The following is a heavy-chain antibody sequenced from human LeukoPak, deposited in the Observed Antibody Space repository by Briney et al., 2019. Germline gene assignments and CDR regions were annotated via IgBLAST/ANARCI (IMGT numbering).Heavy chain of an antibody. CDR2: ISSSGSTI. D-gene: IGHD3-22*01. J-gene: IGHJ4*02. CDR3: ARAQNYYDGDY. Sequence: GGSLRLSCAASGFTFSSYEMNWVRQAPGKGLEWVSYISSSGSTIYYADSVKGRFTISRDNAKNSLYLQMNSLRAEDTAVYYCARAQNYYDGDYWGQGTLVTVSS. V-gene: IGHV3-48*03. CDR1: GFTFSSYE.